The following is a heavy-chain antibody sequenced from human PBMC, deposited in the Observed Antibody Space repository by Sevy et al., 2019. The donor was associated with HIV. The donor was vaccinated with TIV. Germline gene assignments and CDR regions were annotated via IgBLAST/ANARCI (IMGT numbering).Heavy chain of an antibody. D-gene: IGHD3-22*01. CDR2: IKSKTDGGTT. CDR3: AGARYDSSGSFDAFDI. J-gene: IGHJ3*02. CDR1: GFTFSNAW. V-gene: IGHV3-15*01. Sequence: GGSLRLSCAASGFTFSNAWMSWVRQAPGKGLEWVGRIKSKTDGGTTDYAAPVKGRFTISRDDSKNTLYLQMNSLKTEDTAVYYCAGARYDSSGSFDAFDIWGQGTMVTVSS.